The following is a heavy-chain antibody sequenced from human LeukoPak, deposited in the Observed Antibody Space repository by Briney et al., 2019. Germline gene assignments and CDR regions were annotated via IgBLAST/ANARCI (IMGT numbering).Heavy chain of an antibody. V-gene: IGHV4-59*01. Sequence: KPSETLSLTCTVSGGSISSYYWSWIRQPPGQGLEWIGYIYYSGSTNYNPSLKSRVTISVDTSKNQFSLKLSSVTAADTAVYYCARDLRYFDYYYYMDVWGKGTTVTVSS. J-gene: IGHJ6*03. CDR3: ARDLRYFDYYYYMDV. CDR2: IYYSGST. D-gene: IGHD3-9*01. CDR1: GGSISSYY.